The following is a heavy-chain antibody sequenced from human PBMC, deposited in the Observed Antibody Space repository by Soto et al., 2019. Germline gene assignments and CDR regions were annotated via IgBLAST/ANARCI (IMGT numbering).Heavy chain of an antibody. CDR2: IYYSGRT. CDR1: GGSISSYY. Sequence: QVQLQESGPGLVKPSETLSLTCNVSGGSISSYYWSWVRQPPGKGLEWIGYIYYSGRTNYNPSLKSRVTISVDTSKNQFSLKLSSVTAADTAVYYCARAWGYYFDYWGQGTLVTVSS. J-gene: IGHJ4*02. V-gene: IGHV4-59*01. D-gene: IGHD3-16*01. CDR3: ARAWGYYFDY.